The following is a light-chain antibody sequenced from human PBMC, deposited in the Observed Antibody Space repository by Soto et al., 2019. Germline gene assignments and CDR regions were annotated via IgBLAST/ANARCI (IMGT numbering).Light chain of an antibody. CDR1: SGHRSYI. V-gene: IGLV4-60*03. CDR2: LESDGIY. CDR3: ETWDSSTQV. Sequence: QAVLTQSSSASASLGSSVKLTCTLSSGHRSYIIAWHLQQPGKAPRYLMKLESDGIYNRGSGVPDRFSGSSTGADRYLIISNHQSEDDADYYCETWDSSTQVFGTGTK. J-gene: IGLJ1*01.